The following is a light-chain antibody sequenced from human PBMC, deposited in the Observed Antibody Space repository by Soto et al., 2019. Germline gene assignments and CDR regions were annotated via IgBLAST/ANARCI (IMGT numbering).Light chain of an antibody. Sequence: EVVLTQSPGTLSLSPGERATLSCRASQSINNNLAWYQHKSGQAPRLLIYCASSRAAGVPDRFSGSGSRTDFTLTISRLEPEDFAVYYCQQYGTSRVTFGTGTKVYIK. CDR1: QSINNN. CDR3: QQYGTSRVT. CDR2: CAS. V-gene: IGKV3-20*01. J-gene: IGKJ3*01.